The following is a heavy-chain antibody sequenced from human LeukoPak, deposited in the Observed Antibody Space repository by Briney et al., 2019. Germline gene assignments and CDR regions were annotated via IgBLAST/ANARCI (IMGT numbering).Heavy chain of an antibody. D-gene: IGHD6-13*01. CDR3: AKRGHYSVNWYHYFDY. V-gene: IGHV3-30*18. Sequence: GGSLRLSCAASGFTFTTYGLHWVRQAPGKGLEWVAAIASNGGSEYYADSVKGRFTISRDNSKNTLFLQMNSLRPDDTAVYYCAKRGHYSVNWYHYFDYWGQGTLVTVSS. J-gene: IGHJ4*02. CDR1: GFTFTTYG. CDR2: IASNGGSE.